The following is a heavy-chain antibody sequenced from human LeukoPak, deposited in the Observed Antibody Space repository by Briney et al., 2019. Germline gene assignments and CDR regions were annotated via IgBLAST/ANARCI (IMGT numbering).Heavy chain of an antibody. CDR2: ISWNSGSI. Sequence: GGSLRLSRAASGFTFDDYAMHWVRQAPGKGLEWVSGISWNSGSIGYADPVKGRFTISRDNAKNSLYLQMNSLRAEDTALYYCAKDISPTTMVRGANAFDIWGQGTMVTVSS. V-gene: IGHV3-9*01. D-gene: IGHD3-10*01. CDR3: AKDISPTTMVRGANAFDI. CDR1: GFTFDDYA. J-gene: IGHJ3*02.